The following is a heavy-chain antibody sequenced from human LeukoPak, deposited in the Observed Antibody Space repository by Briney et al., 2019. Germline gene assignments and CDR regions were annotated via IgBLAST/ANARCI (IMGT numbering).Heavy chain of an antibody. CDR2: INPNSGGT. CDR1: GYTFTGYY. J-gene: IGHJ4*02. CDR3: ARAAQLAARRTYFDY. D-gene: IGHD6-6*01. V-gene: IGHV1-2*02. Sequence: ASVKVSCTASGYTFTGYYMHWVRQAPGQGLEWMGWINPNSGGTNYAQKFQGRVTMTRDTSISTAYMELSRLRSDDTAVYYCARAAQLAARRTYFDYWGQGTLVTVSS.